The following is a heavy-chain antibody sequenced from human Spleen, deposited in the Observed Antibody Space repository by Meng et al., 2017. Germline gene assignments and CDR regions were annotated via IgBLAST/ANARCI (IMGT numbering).Heavy chain of an antibody. CDR1: GYTFASYG. V-gene: IGHV1-18*01. J-gene: IGHJ4*02. Sequence: QGHLLQSGAEVKKPGASVWVSCTASGYTFASYGISWVRQAPGQGLEWMGWFVNNADTYSAQKFQGRVTMTRDTHTSTDFMELRSLRSDDTAVYYCARGTPGRSYSDYWGQGTLVTVSS. CDR3: ARGTPGRSYSDY. CDR2: FVNNADT. D-gene: IGHD3-10*01.